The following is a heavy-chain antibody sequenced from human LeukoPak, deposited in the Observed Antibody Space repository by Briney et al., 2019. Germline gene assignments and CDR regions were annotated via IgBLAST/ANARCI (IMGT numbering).Heavy chain of an antibody. V-gene: IGHV4-59*01. Sequence: SETLSLTCTVSGGSISSYYWSWIRQPPGKGLEWIGYIYYSGSTNYNPSLKSRVTIPVDTSKNQFSLKLSSVTAADTAVYYCARQYSGYGFFDYWGQGTLVTVSS. CDR3: ARQYSGYGFFDY. CDR1: GGSISSYY. CDR2: IYYSGST. D-gene: IGHD5-12*01. J-gene: IGHJ4*02.